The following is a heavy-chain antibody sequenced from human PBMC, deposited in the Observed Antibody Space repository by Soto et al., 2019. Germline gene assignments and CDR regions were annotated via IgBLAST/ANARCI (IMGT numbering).Heavy chain of an antibody. J-gene: IGHJ6*02. CDR2: ISSSGSTI. Sequence: GGSLRLSCAASGFTFSDYYMSWIRQAPGKGLEWVSYISSSGSTIYYADSVRGRFTISRDNAKNSLYLQMNSLRAEDTAVYYCARDQGCSSTSCYPYYYYGMDVWGQGTTVTVSS. V-gene: IGHV3-11*01. CDR3: ARDQGCSSTSCYPYYYYGMDV. D-gene: IGHD2-2*01. CDR1: GFTFSDYY.